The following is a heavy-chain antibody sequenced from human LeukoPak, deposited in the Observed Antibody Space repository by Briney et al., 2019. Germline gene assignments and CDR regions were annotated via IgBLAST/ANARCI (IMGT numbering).Heavy chain of an antibody. J-gene: IGHJ4*02. CDR1: GYRFTNYW. V-gene: IGHV5-51*01. D-gene: IGHD2-2*01. CDR2: IYPGDSDT. CDR3: VIVFLPAADY. Sequence: PGEALKISCKASGYRFTNYWIGWVRQMPGKGLEWMGIIYPGDSDTRYSPSFQGQVTISADKSISTAYLQWSSLKASDTAMYHCVIVFLPAADYWGQGTLVTVSS.